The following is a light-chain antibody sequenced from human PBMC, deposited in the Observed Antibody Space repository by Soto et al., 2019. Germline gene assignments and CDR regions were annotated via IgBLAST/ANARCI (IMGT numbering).Light chain of an antibody. V-gene: IGKV3-20*01. J-gene: IGKJ1*01. Sequence: EIVLTQSPGTLSLSPGQRATLSCRASQTITSISLAWYQQKPGQAPRLLIYGATSRATGIPDRFSASGSGTDFTLTISRLEPEDFAVYYCQQYGNSPETFGQGTKVEIK. CDR2: GAT. CDR1: QTITSIS. CDR3: QQYGNSPET.